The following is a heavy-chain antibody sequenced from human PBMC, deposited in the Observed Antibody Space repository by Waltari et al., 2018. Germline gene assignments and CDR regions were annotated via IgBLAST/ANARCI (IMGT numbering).Heavy chain of an antibody. Sequence: QVQLQQWGAGLLKPSETLSLTCAVDGWSFSGYYWTWIRQPPGKGLEWIGEINHSGSTNYNPSLKSRVTISVDTSKNQFSLKLSSVTAADTAVYYCARATRRRSIAASPGAFDIWGQGTMVTVSS. CDR3: ARATRRRSIAASPGAFDI. D-gene: IGHD6-6*01. V-gene: IGHV4-34*01. CDR2: INHSGST. J-gene: IGHJ3*02. CDR1: GWSFSGYY.